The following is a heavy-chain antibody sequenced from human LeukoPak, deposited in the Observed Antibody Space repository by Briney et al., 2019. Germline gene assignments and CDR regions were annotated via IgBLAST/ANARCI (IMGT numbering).Heavy chain of an antibody. CDR1: GYTFTSYG. V-gene: IGHV1-18*01. CDR3: ARRGLYYDFWSGYYPTTIIDY. Sequence: ASVKVSCKASGYTFTSYGISWVRQAPGQGLEWMGWISAYNGNTNYAQKLQGRVTMTTDTSTSTAYMELRSLRSDDTAVYYCARRGLYYDFWSGYYPTTIIDYWGQGTLVTVPS. CDR2: ISAYNGNT. J-gene: IGHJ4*02. D-gene: IGHD3-3*01.